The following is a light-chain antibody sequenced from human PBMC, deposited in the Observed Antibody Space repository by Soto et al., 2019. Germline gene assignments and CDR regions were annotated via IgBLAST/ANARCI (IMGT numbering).Light chain of an antibody. J-gene: IGLJ1*01. V-gene: IGLV2-8*01. CDR1: SSDVGRYNY. CDR2: EVS. Sequence: QSALTQPPSASGSPGQSVTISCTGTSSDVGRYNYISWYQQRPGKAPKLIIYEVSKRPSGVPDRLSGFKYGNTASLTVYGLQAEDEADYYCSSYAGNSRYVFGTGTKVTVL. CDR3: SSYAGNSRYV.